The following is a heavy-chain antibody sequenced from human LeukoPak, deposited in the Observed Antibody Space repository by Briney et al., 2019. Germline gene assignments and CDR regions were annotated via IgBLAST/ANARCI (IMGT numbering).Heavy chain of an antibody. D-gene: IGHD3-22*01. CDR3: ARRANSGFDAFDI. Sequence: SETLSLTCTVSGGSISSYYWSWIRQPPGKGLEWIGYIYYSRSTNYNPSLKSRVTISVDTSKNQFSLKLSSVTAADTAVYYCARRANSGFDAFDIWGQGTMVTVSS. J-gene: IGHJ3*02. CDR2: IYYSRST. V-gene: IGHV4-59*01. CDR1: GGSISSYY.